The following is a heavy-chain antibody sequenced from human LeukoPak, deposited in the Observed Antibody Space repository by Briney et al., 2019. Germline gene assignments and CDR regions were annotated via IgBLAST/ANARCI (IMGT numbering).Heavy chain of an antibody. CDR3: ARDLSWGIAPLDV. J-gene: IGHJ6*04. Sequence: ASVKVSCKASGYTFTNYGISWVRQAPGQGLEWMGWINTYNGNTKYAQKLQGRVTMTTDTSTSTAYMELRSLRSDDTAVYYCARDLSWGIAPLDVWGKGTTVTVSS. V-gene: IGHV1-18*01. CDR1: GYTFTNYG. D-gene: IGHD6-13*01. CDR2: INTYNGNT.